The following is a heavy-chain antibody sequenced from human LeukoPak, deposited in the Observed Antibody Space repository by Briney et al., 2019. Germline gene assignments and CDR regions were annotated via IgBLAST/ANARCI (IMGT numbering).Heavy chain of an antibody. J-gene: IGHJ5*02. Sequence: AGSLTLSCAASGFTFSSYAMTWVRQAPGKGLEWVSIISGSGGSTSYADSVKGRFTISRDNSKNTLYLQMNSLRAEDTALYYCAKPYSGTILTGWFDPWGQGTLASVSS. CDR3: AKPYSGTILTGWFDP. CDR1: GFTFSSYA. D-gene: IGHD3-9*01. CDR2: ISGSGGST. V-gene: IGHV3-23*01.